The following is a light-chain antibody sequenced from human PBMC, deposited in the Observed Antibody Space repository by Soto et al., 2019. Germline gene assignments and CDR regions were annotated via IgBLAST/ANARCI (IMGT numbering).Light chain of an antibody. CDR2: GVN. CDR3: GSFTTSSIWV. V-gene: IGLV2-14*01. Sequence: QSALTQPASVSGSPGQSITVSCTGSSSDFGDDKYVSWYQQQPGKGPNLLIYGVNSRTSGISNRFSGSKSGNTASLTISGLQVEDEAEYFCGSFTTSSIWVFGGGTKLTVL. J-gene: IGLJ3*02. CDR1: SSDFGDDKY.